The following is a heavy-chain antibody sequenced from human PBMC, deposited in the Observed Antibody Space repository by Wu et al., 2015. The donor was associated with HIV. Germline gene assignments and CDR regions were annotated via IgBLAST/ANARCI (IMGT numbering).Heavy chain of an antibody. Sequence: QVQLVQSGAEVKKPGASVKVSCKASGYTFTSYYMHWVRQAPGQGLEWMGIINPSGGSTSYAQKFQGRVTMTRDTSTSTVYVELSSLRSEDTAVYYCARGDNYDILTGYHSPNVYWGQGTLVTVSS. CDR3: ARGDNYDILTGYHSPNVY. D-gene: IGHD3-9*01. CDR2: INPSGGST. J-gene: IGHJ4*02. V-gene: IGHV1-46*01. CDR1: GYTFTSYY.